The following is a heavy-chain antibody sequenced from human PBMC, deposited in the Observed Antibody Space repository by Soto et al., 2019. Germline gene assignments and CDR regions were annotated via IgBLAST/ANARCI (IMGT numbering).Heavy chain of an antibody. Sequence: GGSLRPSCAASGFTFSDYSMHWVRQAPGKGLEWVSVITGSRGKTYYADSVKGRFTISRDNSKNTLYLQMNSLRAEDTAVYYCAKGLSPSYIDTFTGPDYWGQGTRVTVSS. V-gene: IGHV3-23*01. J-gene: IGHJ4*02. D-gene: IGHD3-9*01. CDR2: ITGSRGKT. CDR1: GFTFSDYS. CDR3: AKGLSPSYIDTFTGPDY.